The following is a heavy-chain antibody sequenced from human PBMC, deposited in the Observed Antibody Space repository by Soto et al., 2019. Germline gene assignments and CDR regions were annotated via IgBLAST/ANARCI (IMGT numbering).Heavy chain of an antibody. CDR1: GDMFRNAA. J-gene: IGHJ6*02. V-gene: IGHV1-69*13. Sequence: GASVKVSCKASGDMFRNAAFTWVRQAPGQGLEWMGVTIPLFRRTNVAQNCQGRLTFTADESTSKIYMQVSSRTSEDTAVYSCERARLSNGDPNIYFFYGLDVWGQGTTVTV. CDR2: TIPLFRRT. CDR3: ERARLSNGDPNIYFFYGLDV. D-gene: IGHD6-6*01.